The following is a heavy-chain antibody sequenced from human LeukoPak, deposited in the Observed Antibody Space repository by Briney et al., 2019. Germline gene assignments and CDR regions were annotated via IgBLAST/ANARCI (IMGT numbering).Heavy chain of an antibody. CDR3: AKDGHTSSWYGYFQN. D-gene: IGHD6-13*01. Sequence: GGSLRLSCAASGFMVSRNYMSWVRQAPGKGLEWVSAISGSGGSTYYADSVKGRFTISRDNSKNTLYLQMNSLRAEDTAVYYCAKDGHTSSWYGYFQNWGQGTLVTVSS. J-gene: IGHJ1*01. CDR1: GFMVSRNY. V-gene: IGHV3-23*01. CDR2: ISGSGGST.